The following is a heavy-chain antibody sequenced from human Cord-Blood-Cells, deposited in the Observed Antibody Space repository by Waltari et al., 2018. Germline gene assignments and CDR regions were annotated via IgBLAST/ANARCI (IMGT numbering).Heavy chain of an antibody. CDR2: IIPIFGTA. D-gene: IGHD3-3*01. CDR3: ARWGLRIFGVVRGFDY. V-gene: IGHV1-69*06. CDR1: GGTLSRHD. Sequence: QVQLGPSGAGGKPHGSWPKVSCKASGGTLSRHDITRVRPAPGPGLEWMGGIIPIFGTANYAQKFQGRVTITADKSTSTAYRERSSLRSEDTAVYYCARWGLRIFGVVRGFDYWGQGTLVTVSS. J-gene: IGHJ4*02.